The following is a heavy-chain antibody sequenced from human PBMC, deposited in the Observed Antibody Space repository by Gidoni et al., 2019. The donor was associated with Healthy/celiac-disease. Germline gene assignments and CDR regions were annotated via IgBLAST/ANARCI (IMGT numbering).Heavy chain of an antibody. D-gene: IGHD6-13*01. CDR3: AKSRGGIAAATSSPRNWFDP. Sequence: EVQLLESGGGLVQPGGSLRLSCAASGFTFSSYAMSWVRQAPGKGLEWVSAISGSGGSTYYADSVKGRFTISRDNSKNTRYLQMNSLRAEDTAVYYCAKSRGGIAAATSSPRNWFDPWGQGTLVTVSS. CDR1: GFTFSSYA. CDR2: ISGSGGST. V-gene: IGHV3-23*01. J-gene: IGHJ5*02.